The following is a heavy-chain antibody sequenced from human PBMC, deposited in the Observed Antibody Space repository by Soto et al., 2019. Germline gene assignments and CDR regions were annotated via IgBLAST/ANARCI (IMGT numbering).Heavy chain of an antibody. V-gene: IGHV3-64*01. D-gene: IGHD2-2*01. CDR3: AREGYCSSTSCYSFDY. J-gene: IGHJ4*02. Sequence: GVSLRLSSAPSGFTFTIYAMHWVRQAPGKELEYVSAISSNGGSTYYANSVKGRFTISRDNSKNTLYLQMGSLRAEDMAVYYCAREGYCSSTSCYSFDYWGQGT. CDR1: GFTFTIYA. CDR2: ISSNGGST.